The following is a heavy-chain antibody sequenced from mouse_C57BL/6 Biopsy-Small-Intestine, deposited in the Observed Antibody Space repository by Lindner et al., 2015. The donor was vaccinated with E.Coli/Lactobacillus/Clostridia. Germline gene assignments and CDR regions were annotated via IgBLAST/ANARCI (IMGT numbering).Heavy chain of an antibody. Sequence: SVKVSCKASGYTFTGYYIHWVRQAPGQGLEWMGWINPNSGGTNYAQMFQARVTMTRDTSISTAYMELSRLRSDDTAVYYCAGGTWSSLGGSYFDYWGQGTLVTVSS. V-gene: IGHV1-53*01. CDR1: GYTFTGYY. J-gene: IGHJ4*01. CDR3: AGGTWSSLGGSYFDY. D-gene: IGHD1-1*02. CDR2: INPNSGGT.